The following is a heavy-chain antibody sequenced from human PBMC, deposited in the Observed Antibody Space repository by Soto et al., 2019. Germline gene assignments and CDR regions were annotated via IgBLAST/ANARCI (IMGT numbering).Heavy chain of an antibody. V-gene: IGHV3-23*01. J-gene: IGHJ4*02. CDR2: ISGSGGNT. D-gene: IGHD3-16*01. Sequence: GGSLRVSCAAAGFTFSSYAMTWVRQAPGKGLEWVSAISGSGGNTYYADSVKGRFTISRDNARNSLSLQMNSLRAEDTAVYYCLNGDYYVGPGTLVTVSS. CDR3: LNGDYY. CDR1: GFTFSSYA.